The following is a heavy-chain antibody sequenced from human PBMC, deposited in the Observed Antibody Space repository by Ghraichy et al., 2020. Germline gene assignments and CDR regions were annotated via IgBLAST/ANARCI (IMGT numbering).Heavy chain of an antibody. CDR2: ISSSSSYI. V-gene: IGHV3-21*01. CDR3: ARDGASSIVVVVAAWNWFDP. J-gene: IGHJ5*02. D-gene: IGHD2-15*01. CDR1: GFTFSSYS. Sequence: SCAASGFTFSSYSMNWVRQAPGKGLEWVSSISSSSSYIYYADSVKGRFTISRDNAKNSLYLQMNSLRAEDTAVYYCARDGASSIVVVVAAWNWFDPWGQGTLVTVSS.